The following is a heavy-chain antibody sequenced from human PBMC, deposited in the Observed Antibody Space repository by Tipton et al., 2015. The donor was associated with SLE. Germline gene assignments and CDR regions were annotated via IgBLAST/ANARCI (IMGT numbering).Heavy chain of an antibody. J-gene: IGHJ4*02. CDR2: FYHRGTT. Sequence: TLSLTCSVSGHSISSGFYWGWIRQSPGKGLEWIGNFYHRGTTYYNPSLKSRVTISADTSKNHLSLKLTSVTAADTAEYFCARSSSVRTLLWPTFAYWGQGTLVTVSS. D-gene: IGHD2/OR15-2a*01. CDR3: ARSSSVRTLLWPTFAY. CDR1: GHSISSGFY. V-gene: IGHV4-38-2*01.